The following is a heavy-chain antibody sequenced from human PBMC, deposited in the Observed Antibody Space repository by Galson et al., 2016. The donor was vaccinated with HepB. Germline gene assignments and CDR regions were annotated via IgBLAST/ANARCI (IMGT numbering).Heavy chain of an antibody. CDR2: ISSSGATI. Sequence: LRLSCAASGITFRTYDMNWVRQAPGKGLEWVSYISSSGATIYYADSVKGRFTISRDNAKTSLYLQMNSLRAEGTAVYYCAREPHDFGDYGVDYWGQGTLVTVSS. J-gene: IGHJ4*02. D-gene: IGHD4-17*01. CDR3: AREPHDFGDYGVDY. CDR1: GITFRTYD. V-gene: IGHV3-48*03.